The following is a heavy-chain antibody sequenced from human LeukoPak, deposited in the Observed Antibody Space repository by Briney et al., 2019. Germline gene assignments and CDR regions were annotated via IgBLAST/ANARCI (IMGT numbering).Heavy chain of an antibody. V-gene: IGHV3-43*02. Sequence: GGSLRLPCAASGFTFDDYAMHWVRHAPGKGLEWVSLITGGADSTYYADSVKGRFTISRDNSKNSLYLQMNSLRTEDTALYYCAKAHGSGNYYFYYMDILSRGTTVTVSS. CDR2: ITGGADST. CDR1: GFTFDDYA. CDR3: AKAHGSGNYYFYYMDI. J-gene: IGHJ6*03. D-gene: IGHD3-10*01.